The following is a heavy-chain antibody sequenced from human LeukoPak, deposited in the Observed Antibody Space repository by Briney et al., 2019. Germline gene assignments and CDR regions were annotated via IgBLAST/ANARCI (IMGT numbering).Heavy chain of an antibody. Sequence: PSQTLSLTCTVSGGSISSGDYYWSWIRQPPGKGLEWIGYIYYSGSTYYNPSLKSRVTISVDTSKNQFSLKLSSVTAADTAVYYCARLYYYDSSGYFHPYFDSWGQGTLVTVSS. J-gene: IGHJ4*02. CDR1: GGSISSGDYY. D-gene: IGHD3-22*01. CDR3: ARLYYYDSSGYFHPYFDS. CDR2: IYYSGST. V-gene: IGHV4-30-4*01.